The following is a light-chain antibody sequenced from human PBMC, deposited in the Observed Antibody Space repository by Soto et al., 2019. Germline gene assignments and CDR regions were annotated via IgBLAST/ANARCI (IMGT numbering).Light chain of an antibody. CDR1: QSISSW. CDR2: DGS. V-gene: IGKV1-5*01. CDR3: QHYKTYSRT. J-gene: IGKJ1*01. Sequence: DIQMTQYPSTLSASVGDRVTITCRASQSISSWLAWYQQKPGKAPKLLIYDGSSFESGVPSRFSGSGSGTEFTLTISSLQPDDSATYYCQHYKTYSRTFGQGTKVDIK.